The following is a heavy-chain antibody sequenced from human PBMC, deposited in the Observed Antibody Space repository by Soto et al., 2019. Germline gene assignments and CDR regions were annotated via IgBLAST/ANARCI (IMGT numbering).Heavy chain of an antibody. V-gene: IGHV4-31*03. J-gene: IGHJ5*02. CDR3: AKDPSQQPTLVVTPGWFDP. D-gene: IGHD2-21*01. CDR2: IYYTGSI. CDR1: GDSIRDGGYY. Sequence: TLSLTCTVSGDSIRDGGYYWAWIRQLTGNGLEWRGYIYYTGSIYYKPSLKSRLTISVDMSTSEFSLSLASLSAADTAVYYCAKDPSQQPTLVVTPGWFDPWGQGIRVTVSS.